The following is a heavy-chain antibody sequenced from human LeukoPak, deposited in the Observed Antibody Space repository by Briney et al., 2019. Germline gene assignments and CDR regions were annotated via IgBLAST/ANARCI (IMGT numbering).Heavy chain of an antibody. CDR3: ARDGGDYFDY. D-gene: IGHD3-10*01. CDR2: IIPIFGTA. CDR1: GGTFSIYA. Sequence: SVKVTCTASGGTFSIYAISWVRQAPGQGLEWMGGIIPIFGTANYAQKFQGRVTITADESTSTAYMELSSLRSEDTAVYYCARDGGDYFDYWGQGTLVTVSS. V-gene: IGHV1-69*13. J-gene: IGHJ4*02.